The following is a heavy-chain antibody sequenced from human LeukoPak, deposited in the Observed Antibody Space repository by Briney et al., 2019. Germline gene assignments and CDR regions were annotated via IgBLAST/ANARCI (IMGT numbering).Heavy chain of an antibody. CDR1: GFTFSSYS. J-gene: IGHJ3*02. D-gene: IGHD7-27*01. CDR2: ISSSSSYI. CDR3: AISLGKTLDAFDI. Sequence: GGSLRLYCAASGFTFSSYSMNWVRQAPGKGLEWVSSISSSSSYIYYADSVKGRFTISRDNAKNSLYLQMNSLRAEDTAVYYCAISLGKTLDAFDIWGQGTMVTVSS. V-gene: IGHV3-21*01.